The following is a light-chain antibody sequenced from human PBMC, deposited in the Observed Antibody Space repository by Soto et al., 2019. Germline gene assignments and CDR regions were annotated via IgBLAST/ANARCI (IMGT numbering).Light chain of an antibody. J-gene: IGLJ1*01. V-gene: IGLV2-11*01. Sequence: QSVLTQPRSVSGSPGQSVTISCTGASSDVGGYNYVSWYQQHPGKAPKLMIYDVSKRPSGVPDRFSGSKSGNTASLTISGLQTEDAADYYCCSYAGRYTYVFGTRTKVTVL. CDR1: SSDVGGYNY. CDR3: CSYAGRYTYV. CDR2: DVS.